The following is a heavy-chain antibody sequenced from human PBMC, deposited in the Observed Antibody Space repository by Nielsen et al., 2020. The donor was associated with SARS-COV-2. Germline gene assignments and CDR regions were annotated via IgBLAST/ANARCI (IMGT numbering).Heavy chain of an antibody. D-gene: IGHD3-22*01. CDR1: GFTFGDYA. CDR2: IRSKAYGGTT. CDR3: TRDRDYYDNSGYDY. J-gene: IGHJ4*02. Sequence: GESLKISCTASGFTFGDYAMSWVRQAPGKGLEWVGFIRSKAYGGTTEYAASVKGRFTIPRDDSKSIAYLQMNSLKTEDTAVYYCTRDRDYYDNSGYDYWGQGTLVTVSS. V-gene: IGHV3-49*04.